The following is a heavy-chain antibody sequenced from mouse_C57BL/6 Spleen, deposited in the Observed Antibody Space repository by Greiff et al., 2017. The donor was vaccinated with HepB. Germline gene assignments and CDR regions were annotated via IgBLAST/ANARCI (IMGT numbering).Heavy chain of an antibody. CDR2: IDPETGGT. J-gene: IGHJ1*03. Sequence: VQLQQSGAELVRPGASVTLSCKASGYTFTDYEMHWVKQTPVHGLEWIGAIDPETGGTDYNQKFKGKAILTADKSSSTAYMKLRSLTSEDSAVYYCTGDGNYYFDVWGKGTTVTVSS. D-gene: IGHD2-1*01. CDR1: GYTFTDYE. V-gene: IGHV1-15*01. CDR3: TGDGNYYFDV.